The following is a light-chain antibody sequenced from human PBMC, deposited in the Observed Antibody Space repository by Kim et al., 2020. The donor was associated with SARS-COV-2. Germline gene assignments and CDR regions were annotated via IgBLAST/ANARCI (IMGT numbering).Light chain of an antibody. V-gene: IGKV3-15*01. J-gene: IGKJ4*01. CDR1: QSVSSN. CDR2: AAS. CDR3: QQYNNWPPLT. Sequence: EIVMTQSPATLSVSPGERATLSCRASQSVSSNLAWYQHKPGQSPRLLIYAASTRATGIPARFSGSGSGTEFTLTISSLQSEDFAVYYCQQYNNWPPLTFGGGTKVDIK.